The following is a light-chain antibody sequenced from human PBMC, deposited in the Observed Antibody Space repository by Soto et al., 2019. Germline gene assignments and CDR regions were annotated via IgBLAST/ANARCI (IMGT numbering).Light chain of an antibody. CDR3: SSYTSSSLYV. V-gene: IGLV2-14*01. CDR2: EVS. Sequence: QSALTQPASVSGSPGQSITISCTGTSSDVGGYNYVSWYQQHPGKAPKLMIYEVSNRPSGVSHRFSGSKSGNTASLTISGLQAEDDADYYCSSYTSSSLYVFGTGTKLTVL. CDR1: SSDVGGYNY. J-gene: IGLJ1*01.